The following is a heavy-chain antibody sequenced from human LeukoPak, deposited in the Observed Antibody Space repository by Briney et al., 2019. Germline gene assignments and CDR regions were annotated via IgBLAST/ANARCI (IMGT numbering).Heavy chain of an antibody. V-gene: IGHV3-30*02. CDR2: IRYDGSNK. J-gene: IGHJ6*03. CDR3: AKGALVRTPHYYYYMDV. CDR1: GFTFSSYG. Sequence: PGGSLRLSYAASGFTFSSYGMHWVRQAPGKGLEWEAFIRYDGSNKYYADSVKGRFTISRDNSKNTLYLQMNSLRAEDTAVYYCAKGALVRTPHYYYYMDVWGKGTTVTVSS. D-gene: IGHD6-6*01.